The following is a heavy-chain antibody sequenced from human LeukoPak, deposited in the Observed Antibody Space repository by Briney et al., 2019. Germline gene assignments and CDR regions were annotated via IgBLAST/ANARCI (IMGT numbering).Heavy chain of an antibody. CDR2: ISGSGGNT. CDR1: GFTFSSYA. D-gene: IGHD3-10*01. V-gene: IGHV3-23*01. CDR3: AKDSSVAYYYGSGSFYN. J-gene: IGHJ4*02. Sequence: GGSLRLSCAASGFTFSSYAMSWVRQAPGKGLEWVSAISGSGGNTYYADSVKGRFTISRDNSKNTLYLQMNSLRAEDTAVYHCAKDSSVAYYYGSGSFYNWGQGTLVTVSS.